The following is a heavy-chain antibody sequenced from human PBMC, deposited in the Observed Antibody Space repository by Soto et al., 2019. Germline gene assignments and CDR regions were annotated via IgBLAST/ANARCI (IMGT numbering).Heavy chain of an antibody. CDR1: GGSISSSSYY. D-gene: IGHD1-26*01. J-gene: IGHJ4*02. CDR3: ASGGSYPSLIDY. Sequence: QLQLQESGPGLVKPSETLSLTCTVSGGSISSSSYYWVWIRQPPGKGLEWIGSIYYSGSTYYNPSLKSRVTISVDTSKNQFSLKLSSVTAADTAVYYWASGGSYPSLIDYWGQGTLVTVSS. V-gene: IGHV4-39*01. CDR2: IYYSGST.